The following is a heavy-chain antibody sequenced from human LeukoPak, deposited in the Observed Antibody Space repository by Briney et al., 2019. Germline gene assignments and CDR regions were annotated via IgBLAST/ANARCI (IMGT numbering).Heavy chain of an antibody. J-gene: IGHJ6*02. CDR2: IKQDGSET. V-gene: IGHV3-7*01. CDR3: GRSMDV. Sequence: PGGSLRLSCAASGFTFSSYWMHWVRQAPGKGLEWVANIKQDGSETHYVGSVKGRFSISRDNAKNSVYLQMHSLRAEDTAVYYCGRSMDVWGQGTTVTVSS. CDR1: GFTFSSYW.